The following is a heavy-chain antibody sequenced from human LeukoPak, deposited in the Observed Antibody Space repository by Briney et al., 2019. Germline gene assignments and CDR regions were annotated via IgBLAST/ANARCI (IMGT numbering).Heavy chain of an antibody. CDR3: ARGYSSSWSYFDY. CDR2: INHSGST. V-gene: IGHV4-34*01. D-gene: IGHD6-13*01. Sequence: SETLSLTCAVYGGSFSGYYWSWIRQPPGKGQEWIGEINHSGSTNYNPSLKSRVTISVDTSKNQFSLKLSSVTAADTAVYYCARGYSSSWSYFDYWGQGTLVTVSS. J-gene: IGHJ4*02. CDR1: GGSFSGYY.